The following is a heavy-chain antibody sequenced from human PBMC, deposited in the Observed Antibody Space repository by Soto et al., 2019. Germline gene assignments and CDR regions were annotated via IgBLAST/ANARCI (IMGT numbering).Heavy chain of an antibody. J-gene: IGHJ6*02. CDR2: ISYDGRSE. Sequence: LRLSCVGSGFTFSNFGMHWVRQAPGKGLEWVAGISYDGRSESYVDSVRGRFTLSRDNSKNTLSLQMISLRPEDTGVYYCAKDLDVVMVLSAPRVLDVWGQGTTVTVSS. D-gene: IGHD2-15*01. V-gene: IGHV3-30*18. CDR3: AKDLDVVMVLSAPRVLDV. CDR1: GFTFSNFG.